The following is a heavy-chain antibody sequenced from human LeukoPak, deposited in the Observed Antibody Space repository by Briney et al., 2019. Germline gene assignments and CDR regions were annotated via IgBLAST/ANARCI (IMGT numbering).Heavy chain of an antibody. CDR3: AGQSSAPHNWFDP. CDR2: IYYSGNT. Sequence: PSETLSLTCTVSGGSISSSSYFWGWIRQPPGKGLEWIGSIYYSGNTYYKPSLKSRVTISVDTTKNQVSLKLTSVTAADTAVYYCAGQSSAPHNWFDPWGQGTLVTVSS. V-gene: IGHV4-39*01. CDR1: GGSISSSSYF. J-gene: IGHJ5*02.